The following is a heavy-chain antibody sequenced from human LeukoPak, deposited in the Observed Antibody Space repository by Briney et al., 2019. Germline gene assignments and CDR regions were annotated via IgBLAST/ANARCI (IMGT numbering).Heavy chain of an antibody. D-gene: IGHD3-16*02. CDR2: IYSGGST. V-gene: IGHV3-53*01. CDR3: ARDTLMITFGGVIVSGVDY. Sequence: PGGSLRLSCAASGFTVSSNYMSWVRQAPGKGLEWVSLIYSGGSTFYADSVKGRFTISRDNSKNTLYLQMNSLRAEDTAVYYCARDTLMITFGGVIVSGVDYWGQGTLVTVSS. J-gene: IGHJ4*02. CDR1: GFTVSSNY.